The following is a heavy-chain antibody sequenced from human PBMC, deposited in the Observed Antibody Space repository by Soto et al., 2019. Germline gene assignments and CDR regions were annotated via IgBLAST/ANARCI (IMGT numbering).Heavy chain of an antibody. J-gene: IGHJ3*02. V-gene: IGHV3-30-3*01. CDR1: GFTFSSYA. D-gene: IGHD3-10*01. CDR2: ISYDGSNK. Sequence: QVQLVESGGGVVQPGRSLRLSCAASGFTFSSYAMHWVRQAPGKGLEWVAVISYDGSNKYYADSVKGRFTISRDNSXNXXYLQMNSLRAEDTAVYYCARDRDYGSGTRGDAFDIWGQGTMVTVSS. CDR3: ARDRDYGSGTRGDAFDI.